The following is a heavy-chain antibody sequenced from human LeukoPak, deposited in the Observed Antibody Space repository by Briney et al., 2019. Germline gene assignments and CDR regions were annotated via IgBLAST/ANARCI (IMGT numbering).Heavy chain of an antibody. CDR1: GFTFSSYS. CDR3: AREEGYCSSTSCYNGMDV. Sequence: GGSLRLSCAASGFTFSSYSMNWVRQAPGKGLEWGSSISSSSSYIYYADSVKGRFTISRDNAKNSLYLQMNSLRAEDTAVYYCAREEGYCSSTSCYNGMDVWGQGTTVTVSS. J-gene: IGHJ6*02. D-gene: IGHD2-2*02. CDR2: ISSSSSYI. V-gene: IGHV3-21*01.